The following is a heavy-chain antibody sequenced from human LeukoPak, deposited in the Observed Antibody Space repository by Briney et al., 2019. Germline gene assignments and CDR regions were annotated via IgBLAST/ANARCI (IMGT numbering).Heavy chain of an antibody. CDR1: GYTFTSYG. D-gene: IGHD3-3*01. CDR3: ARDLLPHYDFWSGYYPPDY. V-gene: IGHV1-18*01. CDR2: ISAYNGNT. Sequence: ASVKVSCKAFGYTFTSYGISWVRQAPGQGLEWMGWISAYNGNTNYAQKLQGRVTMTTDTSTSTAYMELRSLRSDDTAVYYCARDLLPHYDFWSGYYPPDYWGQGTLVTVSS. J-gene: IGHJ4*02.